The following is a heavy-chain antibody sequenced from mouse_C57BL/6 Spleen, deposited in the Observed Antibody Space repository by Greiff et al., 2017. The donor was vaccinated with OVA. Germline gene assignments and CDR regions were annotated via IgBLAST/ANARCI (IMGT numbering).Heavy chain of an antibody. D-gene: IGHD4-1*01. CDR2: IRNKANGYTT. CDR3: ARSPSTGTADY. J-gene: IGHJ2*01. CDR1: GFTFPDYY. V-gene: IGHV7-3*01. Sequence: EVKVEESGGGLVQPGGSLSLSCAASGFTFPDYYMSWVRQPPGKALEWLGFIRNKANGYTTEYSASVKGRFTISRDNSQSILYLQMNALRAEDSATYYCARSPSTGTADYWGQGTTLTVSS.